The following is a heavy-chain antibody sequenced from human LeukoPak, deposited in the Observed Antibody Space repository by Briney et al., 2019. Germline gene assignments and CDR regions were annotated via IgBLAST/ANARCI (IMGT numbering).Heavy chain of an antibody. Sequence: GGSLRLSCAASGFTFSSYWMSWVHQAPGKGLEWVANIKQDGSEKYYVDSVKGRFTISRDNAKNSLYLQMNSLRAEDTAVYYCARAKGLADWNFDYWGQGTLVTVSS. J-gene: IGHJ4*02. CDR3: ARAKGLADWNFDY. CDR2: IKQDGSEK. CDR1: GFTFSSYW. V-gene: IGHV3-7*01. D-gene: IGHD2-21*01.